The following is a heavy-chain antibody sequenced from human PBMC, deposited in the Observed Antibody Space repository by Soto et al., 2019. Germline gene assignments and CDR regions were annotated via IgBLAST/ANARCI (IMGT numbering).Heavy chain of an antibody. J-gene: IGHJ4*02. D-gene: IGHD5-12*01. V-gene: IGHV3-48*02. Sequence: LRLSFSASGFGLSSSGMFWVRQAPGKVLEWISYISRSHSAIYYADSVKGRFTMSRDNAKNSLFLQMNSLRDEDRAVYYCATEGMNGYIHYYIETWGQGGPVTVSS. CDR3: ATEGMNGYIHYYIET. CDR2: ISRSHSAI. CDR1: GFGLSSSG.